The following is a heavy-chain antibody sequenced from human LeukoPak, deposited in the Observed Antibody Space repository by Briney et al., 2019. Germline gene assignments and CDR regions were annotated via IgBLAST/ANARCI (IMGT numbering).Heavy chain of an antibody. J-gene: IGHJ6*03. CDR3: ARGLLRGSGSYMDV. V-gene: IGHV1-69*13. CDR1: GGTFSSYA. CDR2: IIPIFGTA. Sequence: ASVKVSCKASGGTFSSYAISWVRQAPGQGLEWMGGIIPIFGTANYAQKFQGRVTITADESTSTAYMELSSLRSEDTAVYYCARGLLRGSGSYMDVWGKGTTVTISS. D-gene: IGHD3-10*01.